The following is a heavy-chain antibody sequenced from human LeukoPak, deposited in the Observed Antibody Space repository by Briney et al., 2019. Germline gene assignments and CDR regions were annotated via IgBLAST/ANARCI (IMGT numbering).Heavy chain of an antibody. CDR3: ARDTIYDFWSGYHDY. D-gene: IGHD3-3*01. Sequence: ASVKVFCKASGYTFTGYYMHWVRQAPGQGLEWMGWINPNSGGTNYAQKFQGRVTMTRDTSISTAYMELSRLRSDDTAVYYCARDTIYDFWSGYHDYWGQGTLVTVSS. J-gene: IGHJ4*02. CDR1: GYTFTGYY. CDR2: INPNSGGT. V-gene: IGHV1-2*02.